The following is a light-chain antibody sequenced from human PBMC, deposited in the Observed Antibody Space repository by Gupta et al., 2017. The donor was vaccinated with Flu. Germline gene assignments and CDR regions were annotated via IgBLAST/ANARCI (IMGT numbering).Light chain of an antibody. CDR3: QHVNYAPCT. Sequence: PSFLSVSIGDSVTITCRASQEISSYLAWYQQKRGETPNLLIYAASTLQTGVPSRFSGSGSGTEFTLTISSLQPEDSATYYCQHVNYAPCTFGQGTKVEIK. CDR1: QEISSY. V-gene: IGKV1-9*01. J-gene: IGKJ2*02. CDR2: AAS.